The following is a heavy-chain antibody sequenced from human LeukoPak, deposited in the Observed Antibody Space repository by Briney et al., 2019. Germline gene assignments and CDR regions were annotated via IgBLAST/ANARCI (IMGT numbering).Heavy chain of an antibody. CDR2: IKSKTDGGTT. V-gene: IGHV3-15*01. CDR1: GFTFSNAW. D-gene: IGHD3-3*01. Sequence: GGSLRLSCAASGFTFSNAWMSWVRQAPGKGLEWVGRIKSKTDGGTTDYAAPVKGRFTISRDDSKNTLYLQMNSLKTEDTAVYYCTTELSPRITIFGVVSSEYWFDPWGQGTLVTVSS. J-gene: IGHJ5*02. CDR3: TTELSPRITIFGVVSSEYWFDP.